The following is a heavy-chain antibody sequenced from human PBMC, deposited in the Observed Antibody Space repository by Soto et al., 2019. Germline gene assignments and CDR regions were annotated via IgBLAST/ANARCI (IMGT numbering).Heavy chain of an antibody. CDR1: GYTFTGYY. V-gene: IGHV1-2*02. D-gene: IGHD2-2*01. CDR3: ARDGDCSSTSRYSYGMDV. Sequence: ASVKVSCKASGYTFTGYYMHWVRQAPGQGLEWMGWINPNSGGTNYAQKFQGRVTMTRDTSISTAYMELSRLRSDDTAVYYCARDGDCSSTSRYSYGMDVWGQGTTVTVSS. CDR2: INPNSGGT. J-gene: IGHJ6*02.